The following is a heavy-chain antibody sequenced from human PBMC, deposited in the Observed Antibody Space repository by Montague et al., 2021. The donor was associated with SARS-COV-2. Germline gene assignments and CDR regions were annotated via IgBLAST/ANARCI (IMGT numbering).Heavy chain of an antibody. J-gene: IGHJ2*01. CDR3: ARAIGPLDV. CDR1: GDSISSYY. V-gene: IGHV4-4*07. CDR2: IYTRGYV. Sequence: SETLSLTCSVSGDSISSYYWSWIRQSDGKGLEWIGRIYTRGYVNYNPALQSRVSMSVDTSKNQLSLNVTSVTAADTAVYYCARAIGPLDVWGRGTLVTVSS. D-gene: IGHD3-10*01.